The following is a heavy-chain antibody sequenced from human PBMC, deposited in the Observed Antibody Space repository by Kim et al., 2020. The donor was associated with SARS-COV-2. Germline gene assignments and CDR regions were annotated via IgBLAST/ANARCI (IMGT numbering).Heavy chain of an antibody. V-gene: IGHV3-23*01. J-gene: IGHJ4*02. CDR1: GFTFSNYG. CDR3: AKSGYYGTGYYYDF. D-gene: IGHD3-10*01. Sequence: GGSLRLSCAASGFTFSNYGVSWVRQAPGKGLEWVTAISGSGGEASYADSVRGRFTTSRDNPKSTLYLQMNRLTADYTAIYYCAKSGYYGTGYYYDFWGQGTLVTVSS. CDR2: ISGSGGEA.